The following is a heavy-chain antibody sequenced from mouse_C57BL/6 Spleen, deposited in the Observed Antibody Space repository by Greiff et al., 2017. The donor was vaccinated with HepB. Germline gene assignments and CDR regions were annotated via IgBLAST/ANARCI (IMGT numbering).Heavy chain of an antibody. J-gene: IGHJ2*01. Sequence: EVQLQQSGPELVKPGDSVKISCKASGYSFTGYFINWVMQSHGKSLEWIGRINPYNGDTFYNQKFKGKATLTVDKSSSTAHMELRSLTSEDSAVYYCARSTMVTTKFDYWGQGTTLTVSS. CDR2: INPYNGDT. D-gene: IGHD2-2*01. CDR3: ARSTMVTTKFDY. V-gene: IGHV1-20*01. CDR1: GYSFTGYF.